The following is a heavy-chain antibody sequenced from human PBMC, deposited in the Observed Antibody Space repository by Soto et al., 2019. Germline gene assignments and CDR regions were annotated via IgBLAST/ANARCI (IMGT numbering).Heavy chain of an antibody. CDR1: GGSFSGYY. CDR2: INHSGST. CDR3: ARAGGRATVIGWFDP. Sequence: SETLSLTCAVYGGSFSGYYWSWIRQPPGKGLEWTGEINHSGSTNYNPSLKSRVTISVDTSKNQFSLKLSSVTAADTAVYYCARAGGRATVIGWFDPWGQGTLVTVSS. V-gene: IGHV4-34*01. D-gene: IGHD4-17*01. J-gene: IGHJ5*02.